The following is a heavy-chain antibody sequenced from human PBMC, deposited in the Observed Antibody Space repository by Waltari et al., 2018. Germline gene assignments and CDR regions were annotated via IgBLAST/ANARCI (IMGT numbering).Heavy chain of an antibody. CDR2: IIPIFGTA. Sequence: QVQLVQSGAEVKKPGSSVKVSCKASGGTFSSYAISWVRQAPGQGLEWMGRIIPIFGTANDAQKCQGRGTITADKSTSTAYMELSSLRSEDTAVYYCARGKSSGWYGFDYWGQGTMVTVSS. CDR1: GGTFSSYA. V-gene: IGHV1-69*08. D-gene: IGHD6-19*01. J-gene: IGHJ4*03. CDR3: ARGKSSGWYGFDY.